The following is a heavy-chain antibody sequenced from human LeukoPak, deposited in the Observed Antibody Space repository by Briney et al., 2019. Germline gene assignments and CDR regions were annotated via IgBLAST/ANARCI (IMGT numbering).Heavy chain of an antibody. D-gene: IGHD3-10*01. CDR3: ARDAEYYGSGTRGDWFDP. J-gene: IGHJ5*02. Sequence: GGSLRLSCAVSSFTFSSYAFHWVRQAPGKGLEWVAVMSYDGSNKYYADSVKGRFTISRDNSKSTLYLQMNSLRPEDTAVYYCARDAEYYGSGTRGDWFDPWGQGTLVTVSS. CDR2: MSYDGSNK. CDR1: SFTFSSYA. V-gene: IGHV3-30*04.